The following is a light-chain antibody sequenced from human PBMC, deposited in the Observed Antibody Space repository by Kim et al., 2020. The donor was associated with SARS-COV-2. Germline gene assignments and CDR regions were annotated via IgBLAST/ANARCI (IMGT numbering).Light chain of an antibody. CDR1: QTIRNNY. Sequence: EIVLTQSPGTLSLSPGERATLSCRATQTIRNNYLAWYQQKPGQAPRLLIYGASSRANGIPDRFSGSGSGTDFTLTISRLEPEDFAVYHCQQYDSSPLTFGGGTKVDIK. J-gene: IGKJ4*01. CDR2: GAS. V-gene: IGKV3-20*01. CDR3: QQYDSSPLT.